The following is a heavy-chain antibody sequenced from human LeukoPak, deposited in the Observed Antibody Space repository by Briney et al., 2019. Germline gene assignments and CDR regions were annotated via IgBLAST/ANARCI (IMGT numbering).Heavy chain of an antibody. J-gene: IGHJ4*02. CDR2: INAGTGST. CDR3: ARGVLGDLDY. Sequence: ASVKVSCKASGYTFTTFAIHWVRQAPGQRLKWMGWINAGTGSTKYSQEFQGRVTITRDTSASTAYMELSSLTSNDMAVYYCARGVLGDLDYWGQGTLVTVSS. V-gene: IGHV1-3*03. CDR1: GYTFTTFA. D-gene: IGHD3-16*01.